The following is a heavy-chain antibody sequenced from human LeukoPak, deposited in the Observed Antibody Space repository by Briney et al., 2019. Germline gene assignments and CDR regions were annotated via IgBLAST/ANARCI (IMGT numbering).Heavy chain of an antibody. CDR1: GYTFTSYG. CDR2: ISAYNGNT. J-gene: IGHJ4*02. CDR3: ARDFLYDSSGYPRY. V-gene: IGHV1-18*01. Sequence: ASVKLSCKASGYTFTSYGISWVRQAPGQGLEWMGWISAYNGNTNYAQKLQGRVTMTTDTSTSTAYMELRSLRSDDTAVYYCARDFLYDSSGYPRYWGQGTLVTVSS. D-gene: IGHD3-22*01.